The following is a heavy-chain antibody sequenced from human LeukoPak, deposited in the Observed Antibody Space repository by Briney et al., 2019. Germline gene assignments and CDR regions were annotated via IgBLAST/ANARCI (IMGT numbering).Heavy chain of an antibody. D-gene: IGHD2-2*01. CDR3: ARTGYCSSTSCFGPPDY. CDR1: GFTFSSYG. J-gene: IGHJ4*02. Sequence: GGSLRLSCAASGFTFSSYGMNWVRQAPGKGLEWVSSISSSSSYIYYADSVKGRFTISRDNAKNSLYLQMNSLRAEDTAVYYCARTGYCSSTSCFGPPDYWGQGTLVTVSS. CDR2: ISSSSSYI. V-gene: IGHV3-21*01.